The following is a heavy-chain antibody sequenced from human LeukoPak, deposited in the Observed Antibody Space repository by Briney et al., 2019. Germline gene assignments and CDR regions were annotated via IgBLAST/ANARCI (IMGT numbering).Heavy chain of an antibody. V-gene: IGHV4-39*01. D-gene: IGHD3-22*01. CDR1: GGSISSSSYY. J-gene: IGHJ6*03. CDR2: IYYSGST. CDR3: ARLGYYDGYYYYYMDV. Sequence: SETLSLTCTVSGGSISSSSYYWGWIRQPPGKGLEWIGSIYYSGSTYYNPSLKSRVTISVDTSKNQFSLKLSSVAAADTAVYYCARLGYYDGYYYYYMDVWGKGTTVTISS.